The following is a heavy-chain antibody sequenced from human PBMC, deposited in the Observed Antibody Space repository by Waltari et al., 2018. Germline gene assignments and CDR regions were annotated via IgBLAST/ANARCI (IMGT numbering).Heavy chain of an antibody. J-gene: IGHJ4*02. V-gene: IGHV5-51*01. D-gene: IGHD3-22*01. Sequence: EVQLVQSGAEVKKPGESLKISCKGSGYSFTSYWIGWVRQMPGKGLEWMGIIYPGDAYTSYSPSFQGTVTISADKSISTADLQWSSLKASDTAMYYCARLSRDSSGYYFVYYFDYWGQGTLVTVSS. CDR2: IYPGDAYT. CDR3: ARLSRDSSGYYFVYYFDY. CDR1: GYSFTSYW.